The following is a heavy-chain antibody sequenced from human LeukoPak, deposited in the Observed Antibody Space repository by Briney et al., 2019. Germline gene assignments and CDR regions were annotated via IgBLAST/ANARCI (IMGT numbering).Heavy chain of an antibody. CDR2: ISGSGAST. V-gene: IGHV3-23*01. D-gene: IGHD6-13*01. J-gene: IGHJ4*02. Sequence: GGSLRLSCAASGFTFSSYAMSWVRRAPGKGLEWVSAISGSGASTYYADSVKGRFTISRDNSKNTLYLQMNSLRAEDTAVYYCAKPMVGIAAAGTLFPDYWGQGTLVTVSS. CDR3: AKPMVGIAAAGTLFPDY. CDR1: GFTFSSYA.